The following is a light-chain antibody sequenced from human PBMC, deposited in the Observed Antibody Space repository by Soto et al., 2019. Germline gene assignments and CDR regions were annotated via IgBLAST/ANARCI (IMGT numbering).Light chain of an antibody. J-gene: IGKJ1*01. V-gene: IGKV1-6*01. CDR3: LHDYNYPLT. Sequence: AIQMTQSPSSLSASVGDRVTITCRASQGIRTDLGWYRQRPGKAPELLISGASTLQTGVSSRFSGRGSGTDFTLTISSLQPEDFATYYCLHDYNYPLTFGQGTRVEIK. CDR2: GAS. CDR1: QGIRTD.